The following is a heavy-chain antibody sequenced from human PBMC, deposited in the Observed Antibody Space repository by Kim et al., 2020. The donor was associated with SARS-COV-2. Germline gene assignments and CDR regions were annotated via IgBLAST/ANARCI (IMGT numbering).Heavy chain of an antibody. J-gene: IGHJ6*02. CDR2: FDPEDGET. D-gene: IGHD6-19*01. V-gene: IGHV1-24*01. Sequence: ASVKVSCKVSGYTLTELSMHWVRQAPGKGLEWMGGFDPEDGETIYAQKFQGRVTMTEDTSTDTAYMELSSLRSEDTAVYYCATGVAVAGTPVDYYYYYGMDLWGQGTPVTVSS. CDR1: GYTLTELS. CDR3: ATGVAVAGTPVDYYYYYGMDL.